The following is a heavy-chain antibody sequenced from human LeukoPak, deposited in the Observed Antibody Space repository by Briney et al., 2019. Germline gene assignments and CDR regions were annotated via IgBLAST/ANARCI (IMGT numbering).Heavy chain of an antibody. J-gene: IGHJ6*02. Sequence: GGSLRLSCAASGFTVSSNYMSWVRQAPGKGLEWFSVIYSGGSTYYVDSVKGRFTISRDNSKNTLYLQMNSLRAEGTAVYYCASALPLNWNYGAYMDVWGQGTTVTVSS. V-gene: IGHV3-53*01. D-gene: IGHD1-7*01. CDR2: IYSGGST. CDR1: GFTVSSNY. CDR3: ASALPLNWNYGAYMDV.